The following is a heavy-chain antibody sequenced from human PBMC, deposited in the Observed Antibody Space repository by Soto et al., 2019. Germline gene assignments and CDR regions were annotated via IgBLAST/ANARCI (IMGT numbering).Heavy chain of an antibody. CDR2: MNPNSGNT. CDR3: ARGLHSSSLRVDSYSYYYMDV. J-gene: IGHJ6*03. V-gene: IGHV1-8*01. D-gene: IGHD6-6*01. CDR1: GYTFTSYD. Sequence: ASVKVSCKASGYTFTSYDINWVRQATGQGLEWMGWMNPNSGNTGYAQKFQGRVTMTRNTSISTAYMELGSLRSEDTAVYYCARGLHSSSLRVDSYSYYYMDVWGKGTTVTVSS.